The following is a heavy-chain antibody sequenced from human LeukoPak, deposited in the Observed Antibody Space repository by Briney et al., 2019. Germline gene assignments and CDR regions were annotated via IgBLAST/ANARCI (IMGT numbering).Heavy chain of an antibody. V-gene: IGHV3-23*01. CDR3: AKGGVVTRKMFDP. CDR2: ISDSGGST. J-gene: IGHJ5*02. Sequence: GGSLRLSCAASGFTFSSYAMSWVRQAPGKGLEWVSTISDSGGSTYYADSVKGRFTISRDNSKNTLYLQMNSLRAEDTAVYYCAKGGVVTRKMFDPWGQGTLVTVSS. D-gene: IGHD4-23*01. CDR1: GFTFSSYA.